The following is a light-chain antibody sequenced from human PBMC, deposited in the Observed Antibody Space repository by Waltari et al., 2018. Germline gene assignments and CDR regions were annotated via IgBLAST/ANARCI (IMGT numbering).Light chain of an antibody. V-gene: IGLV2-23*02. CDR1: SSDTGRYDI. J-gene: IGLJ3*02. CDR3: CSYAGNYIWV. Sequence: QSALTQPASVSGSPGQSVPISCTGSSSDTGRYDIVTWYQQHPGNAPKLVICDVSKRPSGVSDRFSGSKSGDTASLTISGLQFEDEADYYCCSYAGNYIWVFGGGTRLTVL. CDR2: DVS.